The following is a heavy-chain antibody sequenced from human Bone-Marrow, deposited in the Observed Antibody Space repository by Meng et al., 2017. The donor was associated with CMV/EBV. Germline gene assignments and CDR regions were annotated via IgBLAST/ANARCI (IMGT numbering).Heavy chain of an antibody. CDR2: IKGSSGGT. J-gene: IGHJ6*02. CDR3: ARGCDIVVVPAAIEGYYYYGMDV. D-gene: IGHD2-2*02. CDR1: GYVFSDYY. Sequence: ASVKVSCKASGYVFSDYYVHYIRQAPGQGLEWMGWIKGSSGGTNYAQKFQGRVTMTRDTSISTAYMELSRLRSDDTAVYYCARGCDIVVVPAAIEGYYYYGMDVWGQGTTVTVSS. V-gene: IGHV1-2*02.